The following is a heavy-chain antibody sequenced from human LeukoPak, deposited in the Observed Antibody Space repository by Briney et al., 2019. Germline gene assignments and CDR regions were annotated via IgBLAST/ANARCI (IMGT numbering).Heavy chain of an antibody. J-gene: IGHJ4*02. CDR3: ASDDSYCSGSCGSPWSLDY. Sequence: ASVKVSCKASGYTFTSYYMHWVRQAPGQGLEWMGIINPSGGSTSYAQKFQGRVTMTRDMSTSTVYMELSSLRSEDTAVYYCASDDSYCSGSCGSPWSLDYWGQGTLATVSS. D-gene: IGHD2-15*01. CDR2: INPSGGST. CDR1: GYTFTSYY. V-gene: IGHV1-46*01.